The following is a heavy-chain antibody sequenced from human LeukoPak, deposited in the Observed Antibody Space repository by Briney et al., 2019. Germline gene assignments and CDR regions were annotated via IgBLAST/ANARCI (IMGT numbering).Heavy chain of an antibody. D-gene: IGHD2-15*01. CDR3: ARQEYCSGGSCYTWFDP. V-gene: IGHV5-51*01. Sequence: GESLKISCKGSGYSFTSYWIGWVRQMPGKGLEWMGIIYPGDSDTRYSPSFQGQVTISADKSISTAYLQWSSLKASDTAIYYCARQEYCSGGSCYTWFDPWGQGTLVTVSS. CDR2: IYPGDSDT. CDR1: GYSFTSYW. J-gene: IGHJ5*02.